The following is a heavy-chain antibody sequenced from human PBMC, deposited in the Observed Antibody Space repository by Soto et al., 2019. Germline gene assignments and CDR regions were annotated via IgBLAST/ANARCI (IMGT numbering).Heavy chain of an antibody. CDR3: ARSIDP. CDR2: IYYSGST. Sequence: TLSLTRTVSGGSIISGGYYWGWVRQHPGKGLEWIGYIYYSGSTYYNPSLKSRVTISVDTSKNQFSLKLSSVTAADTAVYYCARSIDPWGQGTLVTVSS. CDR1: GGSIISGGYY. V-gene: IGHV4-31*03. J-gene: IGHJ5*02.